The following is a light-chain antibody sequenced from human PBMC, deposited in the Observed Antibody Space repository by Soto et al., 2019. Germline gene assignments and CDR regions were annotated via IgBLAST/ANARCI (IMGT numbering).Light chain of an antibody. CDR1: QGISNY. J-gene: IGKJ1*01. V-gene: IGKV1-27*01. CDR3: QKYNSAPWT. CDR2: VAS. Sequence: DIQMTQSPSSLSASVGDRVTITCRASQGISNYLAWYQQQPGKVPKLLIYVASTLQSGVPSRLSGSGSGTDFTLTISSLQPEDVATYYCQKYNSAPWTFGQGTKVEIK.